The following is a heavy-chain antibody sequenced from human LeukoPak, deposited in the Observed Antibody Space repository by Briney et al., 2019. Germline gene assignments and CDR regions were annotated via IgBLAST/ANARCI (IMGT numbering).Heavy chain of an antibody. CDR1: GFTFSSYA. CDR3: TKRVVVVIKEYYFDY. D-gene: IGHD3-22*01. V-gene: IGHV3-23*01. Sequence: PGGSLRLSCAASGFTFSSYAVSWVRQAPGKGLEWVSAISGSGSSTYYADSVRGRFTISRDNSKNTLYLQMNSLRAEDTAVYYCTKRVVVVIKEYYFDYWGQGTLVTVSS. CDR2: ISGSGSST. J-gene: IGHJ4*02.